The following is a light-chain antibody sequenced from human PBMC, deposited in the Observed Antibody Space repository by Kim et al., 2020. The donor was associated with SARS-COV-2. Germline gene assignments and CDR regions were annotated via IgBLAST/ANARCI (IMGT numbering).Light chain of an antibody. Sequence: RVTISGSGSSSNIGSTYVYWYQQLPGTAPKLLNYRNNQRPSGVPDRFSGSKSGTSASLAISGLRSADEADYYCAAWDDSLSVHWVFGGGTQLTVL. CDR2: RNN. CDR3: AAWDDSLSVHWV. CDR1: SSNIGSTY. J-gene: IGLJ3*02. V-gene: IGLV1-47*01.